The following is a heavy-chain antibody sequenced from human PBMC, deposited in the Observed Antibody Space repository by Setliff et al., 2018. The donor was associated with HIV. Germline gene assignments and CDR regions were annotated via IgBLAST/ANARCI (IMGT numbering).Heavy chain of an antibody. J-gene: IGHJ6*02. D-gene: IGHD2-21*02. CDR1: GSTFSSYA. V-gene: IGHV3-23*01. Sequence: PSETLSLSCAASGSTFSSYAVGWVRQAPGKGLEWVSVTSGSGDNTYYADSVKGRFTISRDHAKSSLFLQMNSLRVEDTAVYFCAREMTYYYAMDVWGRGTTVTVSS. CDR2: TSGSGDNT. CDR3: AREMTYYYAMDV.